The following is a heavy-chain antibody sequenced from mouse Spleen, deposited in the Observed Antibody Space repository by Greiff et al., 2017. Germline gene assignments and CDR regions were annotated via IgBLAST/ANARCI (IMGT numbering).Heavy chain of an antibody. CDR1: GYSFTSYW. CDR3: TRNSYGNYEAWFAY. CDR2: IYPGNSDT. J-gene: IGHJ3*01. V-gene: IGHV1-5*01. Sequence: VQLKESGTVLARPGASVKMSCKASGYSFTSYWMHWVKQRPGQGLEWIGAIYPGNSDTSYNQKFKGKAKLTAVTSASTAYMELSSLTNEDSAVYYCTRNSYGNYEAWFAYWGQGTLVTVSA. D-gene: IGHD2-10*02.